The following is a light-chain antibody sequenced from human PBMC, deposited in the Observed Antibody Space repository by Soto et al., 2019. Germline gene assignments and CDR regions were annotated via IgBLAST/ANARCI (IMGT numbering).Light chain of an antibody. V-gene: IGLV2-14*01. CDR1: SSDVGGYNY. J-gene: IGLJ1*01. CDR3: SSYTGSSTPYV. CDR2: DVT. Sequence: QSVLTQPASVSGSPGQSITISCTGTSSDVGGYNYVSWYQQHPVKAPKLMIYDVTNRPSGVSDRFSGSKSGNTASLTISGLQAEDEADDYCSSYTGSSTPYVFGTGTQLTVL.